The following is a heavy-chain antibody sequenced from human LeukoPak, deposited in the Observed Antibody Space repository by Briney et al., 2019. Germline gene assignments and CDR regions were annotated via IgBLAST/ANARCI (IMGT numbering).Heavy chain of an antibody. D-gene: IGHD4-11*01. CDR2: INYSGST. CDR3: ARSELNDYSRY. CDR1: GYSISSGYQ. V-gene: IGHV4-38-2*02. Sequence: SETLSLTCSVSGYSISSGYQWGWIRQSPGKGLEWLGSINYSGSTYDNRSLKSRVTLSIDTSKNQFSLNVRAVTAADTAVYYCARSELNDYSRYWGQGILVIVSS. J-gene: IGHJ4*02.